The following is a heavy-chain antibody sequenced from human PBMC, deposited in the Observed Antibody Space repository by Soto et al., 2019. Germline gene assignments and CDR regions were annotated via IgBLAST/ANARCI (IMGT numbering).Heavy chain of an antibody. V-gene: IGHV3-23*01. Sequence: PGGALRLSCAASGFSFDAYAMTWVRQAAGKGLEWVSAISGSGDKTYYADSAKGRFAISRDNSKNTLYLQLNSLRAEDTAVYYCVKGYYSGYDLAYFDYWGQGTLVTVSS. CDR1: GFSFDAYA. CDR3: VKGYYSGYDLAYFDY. D-gene: IGHD5-12*01. J-gene: IGHJ4*02. CDR2: ISGSGDKT.